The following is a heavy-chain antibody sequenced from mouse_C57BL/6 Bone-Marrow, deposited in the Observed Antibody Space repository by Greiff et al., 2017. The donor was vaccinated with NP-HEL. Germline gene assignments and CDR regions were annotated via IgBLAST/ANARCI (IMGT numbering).Heavy chain of an antibody. CDR1: GFNIKDYY. V-gene: IGHV14-2*01. J-gene: IGHJ2*01. Sequence: VQLQQSGAELVKPGASVKLSCTASGFNIKDYYMHWVKQRTEQGLEWIGRIDPEDGETKYAPKFQGKATITADTSSNTAYLQLKNLTSEDDAVYYCGIRGAQATDYFDYWGQGTTLTVSS. CDR2: IDPEDGET. CDR3: GIRGAQATDYFDY. D-gene: IGHD3-2*02.